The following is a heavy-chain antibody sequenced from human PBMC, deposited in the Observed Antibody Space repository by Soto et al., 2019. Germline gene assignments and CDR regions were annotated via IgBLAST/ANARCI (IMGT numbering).Heavy chain of an antibody. J-gene: IGHJ4*02. V-gene: IGHV4-34*01. CDR3: ARGSTVPINRNFDY. CDR1: GGSFSGYY. CDR2: INHSGST. D-gene: IGHD4-17*01. Sequence: SETLSLTCAVYGGSFSGYYWSWIRQPPGKGLEWIGEINHSGSTNYNPSLKSRVTISVDTSKNQFSLKLSSLTASDTAVYYCARGSTVPINRNFDYWGQGTLVTVSS.